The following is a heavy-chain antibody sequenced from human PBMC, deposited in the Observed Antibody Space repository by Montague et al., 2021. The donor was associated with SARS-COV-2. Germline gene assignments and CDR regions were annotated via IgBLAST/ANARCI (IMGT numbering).Heavy chain of an antibody. Sequence: SETLSLTCTVSGGSISSYYWSWTRQPPGKGLEWIGYICYSGSTNYNPSXXSRVTISVDTSKNQFSLKLSSVTAADTAVYYCARAPVAHITIFGVVTSFDYWGQGTLVTVSS. D-gene: IGHD3-3*01. CDR1: GGSISSYY. CDR2: ICYSGST. V-gene: IGHV4-59*01. J-gene: IGHJ4*02. CDR3: ARAPVAHITIFGVVTSFDY.